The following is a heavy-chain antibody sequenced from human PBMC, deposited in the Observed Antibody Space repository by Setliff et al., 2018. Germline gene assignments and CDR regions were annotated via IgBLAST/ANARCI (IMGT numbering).Heavy chain of an antibody. Sequence: SETLSLTCSVSGGLIYDHWWTWVRQPAGEEFQWIGRVYSDGDTEYNPSLKSRVTISVDTSNNQFSLHLTSVTAADTARYFCARERQGGFLEWSPFDSWGQGILVTVSS. V-gene: IGHV4-4*07. CDR1: GGLIYDHW. CDR3: ARERQGGFLEWSPFDS. CDR2: VYSDGDT. D-gene: IGHD3-3*01. J-gene: IGHJ4*02.